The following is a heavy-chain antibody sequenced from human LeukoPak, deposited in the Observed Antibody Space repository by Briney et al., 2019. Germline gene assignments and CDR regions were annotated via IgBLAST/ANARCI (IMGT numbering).Heavy chain of an antibody. CDR3: ASTERTTVTTAEYFQH. D-gene: IGHD4-11*01. CDR2: IYYSGST. CDR1: GGPMSSYY. Sequence: SEPLSLTCTVSGGPMSSYYWIWLREPPGKGLVGIGYIYYSGSTNYIPSLKSRVTISVDTSKNQFSLKLSSVTAADTAVYYCASTERTTVTTAEYFQHWGQGTLVTVSS. J-gene: IGHJ1*01. V-gene: IGHV4-59*13.